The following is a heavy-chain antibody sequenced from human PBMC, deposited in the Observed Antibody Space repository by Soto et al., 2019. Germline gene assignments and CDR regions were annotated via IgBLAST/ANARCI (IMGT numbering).Heavy chain of an antibody. CDR2: INHSGST. Sequence: LSLTCAVYGGSFSGYYWSWIRQPPGKGLEWIGEINHSGSTNYNPSLKSRVTISVDTSKNQFSLKLSSVTAADTAVYYCARGFGYSSSLVRIYFDYWGQGTLVTVSS. CDR3: ARGFGYSSSLVRIYFDY. V-gene: IGHV4-34*01. CDR1: GGSFSGYY. J-gene: IGHJ4*02. D-gene: IGHD6-13*01.